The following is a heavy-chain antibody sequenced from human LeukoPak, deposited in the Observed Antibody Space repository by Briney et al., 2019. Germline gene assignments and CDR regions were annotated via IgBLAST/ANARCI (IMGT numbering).Heavy chain of an antibody. CDR1: GFTFSSYS. CDR2: ISSSSSYI. D-gene: IGHD4-23*01. V-gene: IGHV3-21*04. CDR3: ANELRAYSYYYGMDV. Sequence: PGGSLRLSCAASGFTFSSYSMNWVRQAPGKGLEWVSSISSSSSYIYYADSVKGRFTISRDNAKNSLYLQMNSLRAEDTAVYYCANELRAYSYYYGMDVWGQGTTVTVSS. J-gene: IGHJ6*02.